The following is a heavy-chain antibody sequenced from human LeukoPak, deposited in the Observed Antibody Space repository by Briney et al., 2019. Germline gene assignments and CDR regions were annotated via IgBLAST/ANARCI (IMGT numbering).Heavy chain of an antibody. CDR1: GGSISSYY. Sequence: PSETLSLTCTVSGGSISSYYWSWIRQPPGKGLEWIGYIYYSGSTNYNPSLKSRVTISVGRSKNQFSLKLSSVTAADTAVYYCARGGYYDFWSGYFGRNWFDPWGQGTLVTVSS. CDR3: ARGGYYDFWSGYFGRNWFDP. CDR2: IYYSGST. D-gene: IGHD3-3*01. V-gene: IGHV4-59*12. J-gene: IGHJ5*02.